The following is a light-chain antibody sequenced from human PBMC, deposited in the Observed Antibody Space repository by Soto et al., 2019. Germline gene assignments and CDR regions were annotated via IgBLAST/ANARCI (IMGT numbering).Light chain of an antibody. V-gene: IGLV2-14*01. CDR2: EVS. Sequence: QSALTQPASVSGSPGQSITISCSGTSSDVGGYNYVSWFQHHPGKAPKLMIYEVSYRPSGVSNRFSGSKSGNTASLTISGLQAEDEADYYCCSYITSSTVVFGGGTKLTVL. CDR3: CSYITSSTVV. CDR1: SSDVGGYNY. J-gene: IGLJ2*01.